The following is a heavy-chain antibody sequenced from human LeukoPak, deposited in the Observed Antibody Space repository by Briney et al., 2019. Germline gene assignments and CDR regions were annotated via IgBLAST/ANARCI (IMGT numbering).Heavy chain of an antibody. CDR1: GGSISSSIYY. V-gene: IGHV4-39*01. Sequence: SETLSLTCSVSGGSISSSIYYWGWIRQPPGKGLEWIGSMYYSGITFYNPSLKSRVTISVDTSKNQFSLKLTSVTAADTAVYYCARGGTYLERPFDYWGQGTLVTVSS. J-gene: IGHJ4*02. CDR3: ARGGTYLERPFDY. D-gene: IGHD1-26*01. CDR2: MYYSGIT.